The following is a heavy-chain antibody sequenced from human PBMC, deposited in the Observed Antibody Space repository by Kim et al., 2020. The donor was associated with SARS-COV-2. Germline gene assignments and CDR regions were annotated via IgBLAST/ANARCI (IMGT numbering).Heavy chain of an antibody. CDR2: INHSGST. D-gene: IGHD2-2*01. J-gene: IGHJ5*02. V-gene: IGHV4-34*01. CDR3: ARATDQLLDWGYGFDP. Sequence: SETLSLTCAVYGGSFSGYYWRWIRQPPGKGLEWIGEINHSGSTNYNPSLKSRVTITVDTSKNQFSLQLSSVTAADTAANYCARATDQLLDWGYGFDPWG. CDR1: GGSFSGYY.